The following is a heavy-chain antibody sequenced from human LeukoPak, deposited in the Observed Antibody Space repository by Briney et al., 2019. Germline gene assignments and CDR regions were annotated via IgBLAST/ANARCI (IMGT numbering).Heavy chain of an antibody. CDR2: INPNSGGT. J-gene: IGHJ5*02. V-gene: IGHV1-2*04. CDR3: ARGILYVLPTAKGNWFDP. CDR1: GYTFTGYY. Sequence: WASVTVSCKASGYTFTGYYMHWVRQAPGQGLEWMGWINPNSGGTNYAQKFQGWVTMTRDTSISTAYMELSRLRSDDTAVYYCARGILYVLPTAKGNWFDPWGQGTLVTVSS. D-gene: IGHD3-3*02.